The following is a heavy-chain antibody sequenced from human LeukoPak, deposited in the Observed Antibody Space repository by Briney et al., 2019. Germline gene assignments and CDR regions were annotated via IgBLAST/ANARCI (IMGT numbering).Heavy chain of an antibody. CDR3: ARLVWDTTMADGDIDS. J-gene: IGHJ4*02. Sequence: GGPLTLSCAACGFTHNSYSMNGVREAPGKALEGVSYISSASNYIYKADSVKGQFTISRDNGNTSLYLQMKSLRVEDTAMYFCARLVWDTTMADGDIDSWGQGTLLIVSS. CDR1: GFTHNSYS. V-gene: IGHV3-21*01. CDR2: ISSASNYI. D-gene: IGHD5-18*01.